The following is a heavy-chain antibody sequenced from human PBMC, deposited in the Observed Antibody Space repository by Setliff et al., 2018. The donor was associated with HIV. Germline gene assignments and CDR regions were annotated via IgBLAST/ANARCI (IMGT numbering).Heavy chain of an antibody. V-gene: IGHV4-4*02. D-gene: IGHD3-22*01. J-gene: IGHJ4*02. Sequence: PSETLSLTCAVSGGSISSNWWSGVRQSPGKGLEWIGEIYHSGSTHYNPSLQSRVTISVDKSKSQFSLKLNSVTAADTAVYYCGGNGYYSIGYWGQGTLVTVSS. CDR1: GGSISSNW. CDR3: GGNGYYSIGY. CDR2: IYHSGST.